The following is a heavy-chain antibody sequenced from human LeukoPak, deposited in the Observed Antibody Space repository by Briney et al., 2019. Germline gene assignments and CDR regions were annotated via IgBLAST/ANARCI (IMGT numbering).Heavy chain of an antibody. V-gene: IGHV3-21*01. CDR3: ARDPGYYDSSGYSDY. D-gene: IGHD3-22*01. CDR1: GFTFSSYS. CDR2: ISSSSSYI. Sequence: PGGSLRLSCAASGFTFSSYSMNWVRQAPGKGLEWVSSISSSSSYIYYADSVKGRFTISRDNAKNSLYLQMNSLRAEDTAVYYCARDPGYYDSSGYSDYWGQGTLVTVSS. J-gene: IGHJ4*02.